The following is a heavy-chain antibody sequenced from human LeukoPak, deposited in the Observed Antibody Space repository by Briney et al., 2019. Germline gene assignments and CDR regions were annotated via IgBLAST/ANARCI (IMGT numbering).Heavy chain of an antibody. Sequence: GGSLRLSCGASGFTFKNYGMSWVRQAPGKGLEWVSTINTSGGRTYYADSVKGRFTISRDNSKNTLYLQMNSLRAEDTAVYYCTRREDCGGDCPYYFDYWGQGTLVTVSS. CDR1: GFTFKNYG. J-gene: IGHJ4*02. D-gene: IGHD2-21*02. CDR2: INTSGGRT. V-gene: IGHV3-23*01. CDR3: TRREDCGGDCPYYFDY.